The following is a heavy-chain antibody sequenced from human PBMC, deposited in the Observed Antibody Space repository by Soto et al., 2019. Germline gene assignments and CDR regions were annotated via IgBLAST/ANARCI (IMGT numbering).Heavy chain of an antibody. Sequence: GGSLRLSCAASGFTFRSNWMSWVRQAPGKGLEWVANIKQDGSEKYYVDSVKGRFTISRDNAKNSPYLQMNSLRAEDTAVYYCATSGGGWLQPPVWGQGTLVTVSS. V-gene: IGHV3-7*03. D-gene: IGHD5-12*01. J-gene: IGHJ4*02. CDR2: IKQDGSEK. CDR3: ATSGGGWLQPPV. CDR1: GFTFRSNW.